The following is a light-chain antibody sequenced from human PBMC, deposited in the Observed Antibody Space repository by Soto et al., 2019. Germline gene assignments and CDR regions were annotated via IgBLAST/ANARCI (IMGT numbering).Light chain of an antibody. CDR3: QQRSNWSWT. CDR2: GAS. Sequence: ENVLTQSPGTLPLSPGERATLSCRASQSVSSSYLAWYQQKPGQAPRLLIYGASNRAAGIPARFSGSGSGTDFTLTISSLEPEDFAVYYCQQRSNWSWTFGQGTKVDIK. J-gene: IGKJ1*01. V-gene: IGKV3D-20*02. CDR1: QSVSSSY.